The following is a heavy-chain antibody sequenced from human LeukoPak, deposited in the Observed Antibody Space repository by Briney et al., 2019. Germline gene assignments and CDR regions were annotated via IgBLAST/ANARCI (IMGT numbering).Heavy chain of an antibody. CDR3: ARGHDSGWYSDFDY. V-gene: IGHV4-30-4*01. Sequence: TSQTLSLTCTVSGGSISSGDYYWSWIRQPPGKGLEWIGYIYYSGSTYYNPSLKSRVTISVDTSKNQFSLKLSSVTAADTAVYYCARGHDSGWYSDFDYWGQGTLVTVSS. CDR1: GGSISSGDYY. D-gene: IGHD6-19*01. CDR2: IYYSGST. J-gene: IGHJ4*02.